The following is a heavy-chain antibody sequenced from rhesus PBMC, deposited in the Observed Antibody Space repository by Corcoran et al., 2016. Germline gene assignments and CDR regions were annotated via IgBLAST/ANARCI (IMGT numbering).Heavy chain of an antibody. CDR3: AKDRSTIFGVVIDY. V-gene: IGHV3S5*01. J-gene: IGHJ4*01. Sequence: EVQLVETGGGLVQPGGSLRLSCAASGFTSISLVMSRVLQDPGKGLLWVSGISYTGSSTYYADSVKSRFTISRDNSKNTLSLQMNSLRAEDTAVYYCAKDRSTIFGVVIDYWGQGVLVTVSS. CDR2: ISYTGSST. CDR1: GFTSISLV. D-gene: IGHD3-3*01.